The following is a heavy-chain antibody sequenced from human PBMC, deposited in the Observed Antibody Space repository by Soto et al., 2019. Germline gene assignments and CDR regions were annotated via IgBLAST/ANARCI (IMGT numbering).Heavy chain of an antibody. D-gene: IGHD5-12*01. CDR3: ARRRGFPYYYGMDV. V-gene: IGHV4-30-2*01. CDR2: IYHSGST. J-gene: IGHJ6*02. Sequence: QLQLQESGSGLVKPSQTLSLTCAVSGGSISSGGYSWSWIRQPPRKGLEWIGYIYHSGSTYYNPSLKSRVTKSVDRSKNQFSLKLSSVTAADTAVYYCARRRGFPYYYGMDVWGQGTTVTVSS. CDR1: GGSISSGGYS.